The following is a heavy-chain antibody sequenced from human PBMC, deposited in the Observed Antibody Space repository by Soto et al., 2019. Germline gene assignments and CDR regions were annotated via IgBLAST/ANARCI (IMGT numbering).Heavy chain of an antibody. V-gene: IGHV4-34*01. CDR3: ARENRRFLEWFHRDPWVYGMDV. D-gene: IGHD3-3*01. Sequence: SETLSLTCAVYGGSFSGYYWSWIRQPPGKGLEWIGEINHSGSTNYNPSLKSRVTISVDTSKNQFSLKLSSVTAADTAVYYCARENRRFLEWFHRDPWVYGMDVWGQGTTVTVSS. CDR2: INHSGST. CDR1: GGSFSGYY. J-gene: IGHJ6*02.